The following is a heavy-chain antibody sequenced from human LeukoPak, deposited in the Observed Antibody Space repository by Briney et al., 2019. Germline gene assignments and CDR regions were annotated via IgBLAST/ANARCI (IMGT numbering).Heavy chain of an antibody. D-gene: IGHD6-19*01. J-gene: IGHJ4*02. CDR1: GGSISSSNW. CDR2: IYHSGST. CDR3: ARAASSVWSPLGY. Sequence: SETLSLTCAVSGGSISSSNWWSWVRQPPGKGLEWIGEIYHSGSTNYNPSLKSRVTISVDKSKNQFSLKLSSVTAADTAVYYCARAASSVWSPLGYWGQGTLVTVSS. V-gene: IGHV4-4*02.